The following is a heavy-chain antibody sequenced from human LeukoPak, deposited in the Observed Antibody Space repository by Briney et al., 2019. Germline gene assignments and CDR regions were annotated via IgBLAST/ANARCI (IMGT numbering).Heavy chain of an antibody. CDR2: IRSKTNSWAT. Sequence: GGSLRLSCAASGFTFSNSGMNWVRQASGKGLEWVGRIRSKTNSWATAYAASVKGRFTISRDDSKNTAYLQMNSLKTEDTAVYYCPRRVRSGYLDYCGQGRLVT. CDR3: PRRVRSGYLDY. J-gene: IGHJ4*01. CDR1: GFTFSNSG. D-gene: IGHD3-22*01. V-gene: IGHV3-73*01.